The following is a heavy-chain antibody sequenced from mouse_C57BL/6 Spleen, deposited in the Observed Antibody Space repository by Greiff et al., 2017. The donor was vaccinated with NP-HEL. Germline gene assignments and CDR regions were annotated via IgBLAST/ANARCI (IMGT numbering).Heavy chain of an antibody. CDR3: ARDYYSSSWGLYYIDY. CDR1: GYTFTSYW. V-gene: IGHV1-72*01. Sequence: QVQLQQPGAELVKPGASVKLSCKASGYTFTSYWMHWVKQRPGRGLEWIGRIDPNSGGTKYNEKFKSKATLTVYKSSSTAYMQLSRLTSEDSAVYYGARDYYSSSWGLYYIDYWGQGTTLTVSS. CDR2: IDPNSGGT. D-gene: IGHD1-1*01. J-gene: IGHJ2*01.